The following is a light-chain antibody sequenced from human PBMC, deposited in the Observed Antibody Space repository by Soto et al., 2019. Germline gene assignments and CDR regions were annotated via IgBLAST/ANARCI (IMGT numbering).Light chain of an antibody. Sequence: QSVLTQPPSVSGAPGQTVTISCAGTSSNIGSNYDVHWYQHLPGTAPKLLIFAYTNRPSGVPDRFSGSKSGTSASLAITGLQSEDEAAYYCQSYDSDVSAWVFGGGTKLTVL. CDR2: AYT. CDR3: QSYDSDVSAWV. V-gene: IGLV1-40*01. J-gene: IGLJ3*02. CDR1: SSNIGSNYD.